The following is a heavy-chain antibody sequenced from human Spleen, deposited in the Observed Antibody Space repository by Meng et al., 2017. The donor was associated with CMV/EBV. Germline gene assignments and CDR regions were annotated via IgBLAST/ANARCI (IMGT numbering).Heavy chain of an antibody. D-gene: IGHD6-13*01. J-gene: IGHJ5*02. CDR2: IYYSGST. V-gene: IGHV4-30-4*08. Sequence: AGSISSGDYSCRWLRQPPGKGLAWIGYIYYSGSTYYNPSLKSRVTISVDTSKNQFSLKLNFVTAADTAVYYCARDPRIATEDWFDPWGQGTLVTVSS. CDR1: AGSISSGDYS. CDR3: ARDPRIATEDWFDP.